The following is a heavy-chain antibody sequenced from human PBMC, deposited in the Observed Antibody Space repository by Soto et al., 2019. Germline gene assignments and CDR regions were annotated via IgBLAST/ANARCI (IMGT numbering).Heavy chain of an antibody. CDR1: SSPISSGDYL. J-gene: IGHJ3*02. Sequence: QVQLQESGPGLVKPSQTLSLTCTVSSSPISSGDYLWSWIRQPPGKGLEWIGYIYYNGDAYYNPSLKSRVSLSVDTSKSQFSLKLISVTAADTAVYYCARRSNFFDTGSSYGAFDIWGQGTMVNVSP. V-gene: IGHV4-30-4*01. CDR2: IYYNGDA. D-gene: IGHD4-4*01. CDR3: ARRSNFFDTGSSYGAFDI.